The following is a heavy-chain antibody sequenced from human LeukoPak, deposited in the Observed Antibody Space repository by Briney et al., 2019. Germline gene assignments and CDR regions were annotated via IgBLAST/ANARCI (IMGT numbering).Heavy chain of an antibody. Sequence: SETLSLPCTVSGRSISSGDSYWSRIRQPPGKGLEWIGYIYYSGSTYYNPSLKSRVTISVDTSKNQFSLKLSSVTAADTAVYYCARESSIYGSGTDAFDIWGQGTMVTVSS. CDR3: ARESSIYGSGTDAFDI. CDR1: GRSISSGDSY. CDR2: IYYSGST. J-gene: IGHJ3*02. D-gene: IGHD3-10*01. V-gene: IGHV4-30-4*01.